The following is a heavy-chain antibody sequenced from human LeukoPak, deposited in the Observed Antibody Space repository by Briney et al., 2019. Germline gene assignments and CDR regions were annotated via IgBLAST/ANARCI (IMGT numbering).Heavy chain of an antibody. CDR2: ISWNSGSI. J-gene: IGHJ3*02. D-gene: IGHD6-13*01. Sequence: QAGGSLRLSCAASGFTFDDYAMHWVRQAPGKGLEWVSGISWNSGSIGYADSVKGRFTISRDNAKNSLYLQMNSLRAEDTALYYCAKDPRANIAAGGAFDIWGQGTMVTVSS. CDR1: GFTFDDYA. V-gene: IGHV3-9*01. CDR3: AKDPRANIAAGGAFDI.